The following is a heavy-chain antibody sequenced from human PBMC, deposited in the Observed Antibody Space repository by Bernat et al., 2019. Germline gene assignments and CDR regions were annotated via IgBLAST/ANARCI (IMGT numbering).Heavy chain of an antibody. Sequence: EVQLVESGGGLVQPGGSLKLSCAASGITVSRNYMSWVRQAPGKGLEWVSHIYSGGSTYYADSVKGRFTISRDNSKNTLYLQMDSLRAEDTAVYYCAREWTTQTYYYGMDVWGQGTTVTVSS. CDR1: GITVSRNY. CDR3: AREWTTQTYYYGMDV. CDR2: IYSGGST. V-gene: IGHV3-53*01. D-gene: IGHD4-17*01. J-gene: IGHJ6*02.